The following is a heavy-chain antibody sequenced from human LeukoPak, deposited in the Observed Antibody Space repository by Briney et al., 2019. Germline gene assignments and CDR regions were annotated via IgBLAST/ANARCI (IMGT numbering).Heavy chain of an antibody. J-gene: IGHJ4*02. CDR1: GFTFSSYA. D-gene: IGHD3-22*01. V-gene: IGHV3-30*04. Sequence: GRSLRLSCEASGFTFSSYAMHWVRPAPGKGLEWVEVISYDGSNKYYAHSVKGRFTISRDNSKNTLYLQMNSLRAEDTAVYYCARGSYYYDSSGYYYFDNWGQGTLVTVSS. CDR2: ISYDGSNK. CDR3: ARGSYYYDSSGYYYFDN.